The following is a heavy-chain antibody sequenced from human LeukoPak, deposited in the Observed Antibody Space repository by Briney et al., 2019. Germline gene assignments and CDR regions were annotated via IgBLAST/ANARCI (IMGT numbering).Heavy chain of an antibody. V-gene: IGHV3-30*04. CDR3: SRDPRNNDY. J-gene: IGHJ4*02. CDR2: ISYDGSNK. Sequence: GGSLRLSCAASGFTFSSYAMHWVRQAPGKGLEWVAVISYDGSNKYYADSVRGRFTISRDNAKNSLYLHMNSLTVEDTAVYYCSRDPRNNDYWGQGTLVTVSS. CDR1: GFTFSSYA.